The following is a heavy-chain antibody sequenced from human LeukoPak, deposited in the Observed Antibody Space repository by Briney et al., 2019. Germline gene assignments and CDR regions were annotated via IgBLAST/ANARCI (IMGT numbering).Heavy chain of an antibody. V-gene: IGHV4-34*01. J-gene: IGHJ4*02. D-gene: IGHD1-26*01. CDR2: INHSGST. CDR1: GGSFSGYY. CDR3: ARGLYSGSYPFDY. Sequence: PSETLSLTCAVYGGSFSGYYWSWIRQPPGKGLEWIGEINHSGSTNYSPSLKSRVTISVDTSKNQFSLKLSSVTAADTAVYYCARGLYSGSYPFDYWGQGTLVTVSS.